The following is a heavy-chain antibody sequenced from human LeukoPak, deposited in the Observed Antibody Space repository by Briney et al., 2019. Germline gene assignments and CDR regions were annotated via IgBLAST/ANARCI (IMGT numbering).Heavy chain of an antibody. CDR3: AKGGYSS. CDR1: GFNFANHA. Sequence: GGSLRLSCAASGFNFANHAMSWVRQAPGKGLVWVSRINSDGSSTSYADSVKGRFTISRDNSKNTLYLQMNSLRAEDTAVYHCAKGGYSSWGQGTRVTVSS. V-gene: IGHV3-23*01. CDR2: INSDGSST. J-gene: IGHJ4*02. D-gene: IGHD3-16*02.